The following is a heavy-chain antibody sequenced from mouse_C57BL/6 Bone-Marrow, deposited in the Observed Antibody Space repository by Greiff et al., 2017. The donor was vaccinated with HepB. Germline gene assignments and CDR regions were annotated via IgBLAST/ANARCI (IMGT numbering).Heavy chain of an antibody. CDR3: ARWGITTRYSMDY. V-gene: IGHV5-2*01. Sequence: EVKVVESGGGLVQPGESLKLSCGSNEYEFPSHDMSWVRKTPEKRLELVAAINSDGGSTYYPDTMERRFIIYRDNTKKTRYLQMSSLRSEDTALYYCARWGITTRYSMDYWGQGTSVTVSS. J-gene: IGHJ4*01. D-gene: IGHD2-4*01. CDR1: EYEFPSHD. CDR2: INSDGGST.